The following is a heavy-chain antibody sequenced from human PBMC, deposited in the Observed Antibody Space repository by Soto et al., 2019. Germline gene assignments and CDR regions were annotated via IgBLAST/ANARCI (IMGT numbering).Heavy chain of an antibody. V-gene: IGHV1-18*01. J-gene: IGHJ4*02. CDR3: ARTSNGPYCSVGSCYIDY. CDR1: GYTFTSYG. Sequence: QVQLVQSGAEVKKPGASVKVSCKASGYTFTSYGISWVRQAPGQGLEWMGWISAYNGNTNYAQKLQGRVTMTTATSTTTADMKLRSLISDDTAVDYCARTSNGPYCSVGSCYIDYWGQGTLVTVSS. D-gene: IGHD2-15*01. CDR2: ISAYNGNT.